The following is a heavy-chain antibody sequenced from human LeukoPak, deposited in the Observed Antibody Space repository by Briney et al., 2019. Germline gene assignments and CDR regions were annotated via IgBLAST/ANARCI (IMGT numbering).Heavy chain of an antibody. J-gene: IGHJ4*02. CDR2: INPNSGGT. Sequence: ASVKVSCKASGYTFTGYYMHWVRQAPGQGLEWMGRINPNSGGTNYAQKFQGRVTMTRDTSISTAYMELSRLRSDDTAAYYCARSLSPHPNNYYDSSGYEGDYWGQGTLVTVSS. V-gene: IGHV1-2*06. CDR3: ARSLSPHPNNYYDSSGYEGDY. D-gene: IGHD3-22*01. CDR1: GYTFTGYY.